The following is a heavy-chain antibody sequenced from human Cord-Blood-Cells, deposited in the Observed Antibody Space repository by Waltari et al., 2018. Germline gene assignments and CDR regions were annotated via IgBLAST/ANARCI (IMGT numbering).Heavy chain of an antibody. CDR2: IYYSGST. J-gene: IGHJ5*02. D-gene: IGHD3-3*01. Sequence: QLQLQESGPGLVKPSETLSLTCTVSGGSISSSSYYWGWIRQPPGKGLEWIGSIYYSGSTYYTPSLKSRVTISVDTSKNQFSLKLSSVTAADTAVYYCASTIFGVVINWFDPWGQGTLVTVSS. CDR1: GGSISSSSYY. CDR3: ASTIFGVVINWFDP. V-gene: IGHV4-39*01.